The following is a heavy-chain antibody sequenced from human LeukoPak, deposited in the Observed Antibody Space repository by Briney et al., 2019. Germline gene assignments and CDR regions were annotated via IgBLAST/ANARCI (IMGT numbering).Heavy chain of an antibody. J-gene: IGHJ4*02. CDR2: IKQDGSKK. Sequence: PGGSLRLSCVASGFPFSSYWMTWVRQAPGKGLEWVANIKQDGSKKSYVDSVKGRFTISRDNAKNTLYLQMNSLRVEDTAVYYCARGRYYFDYWGQGTLVTVSS. D-gene: IGHD4-17*01. CDR3: ARGRYYFDY. CDR1: GFPFSSYW. V-gene: IGHV3-7*01.